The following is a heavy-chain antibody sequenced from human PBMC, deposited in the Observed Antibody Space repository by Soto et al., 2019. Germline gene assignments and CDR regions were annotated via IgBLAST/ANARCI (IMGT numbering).Heavy chain of an antibody. CDR1: GYTFTSYG. Sequence: QVQLVQSGAEVKKPGASVKVSCKASGYTFTSYGISWVRQAPGQGLEWMGWISAYNGNTNYAQKLQGRVTMTTDTSTSTAYMELRSLRSDDTAVYYCARDSGITMIVVVTPYYYYGMDVWGQGTTVTVSS. CDR2: ISAYNGNT. CDR3: ARDSGITMIVVVTPYYYYGMDV. V-gene: IGHV1-18*01. J-gene: IGHJ6*02. D-gene: IGHD3-22*01.